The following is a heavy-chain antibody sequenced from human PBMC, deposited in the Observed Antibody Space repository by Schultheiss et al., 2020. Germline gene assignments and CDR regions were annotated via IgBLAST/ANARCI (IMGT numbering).Heavy chain of an antibody. Sequence: GESLKISCAASGFTFSSYAMHWVRQAPGKGLEWVAVISYDGSNKYYADSVKGRFTISRENAKNSLYLQMNSLRAGDTAVYYCAKARVYYDSSGYYYWGQGTLVTVSS. CDR3: AKARVYYDSSGYYY. CDR2: ISYDGSNK. D-gene: IGHD3-22*01. CDR1: GFTFSSYA. V-gene: IGHV3-30*14. J-gene: IGHJ4*02.